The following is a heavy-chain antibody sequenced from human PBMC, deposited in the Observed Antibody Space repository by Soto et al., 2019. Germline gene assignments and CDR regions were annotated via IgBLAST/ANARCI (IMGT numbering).Heavy chain of an antibody. V-gene: IGHV1-69*01. CDR2: IIPIFGTA. J-gene: IGHJ4*02. CDR3: ARGWGYDSSDYYYAY. CDR1: GGSFSTHA. Sequence: QVQLVQSGAEVRKPGSSVKVSCKASGGSFSTHAISWVRQAPGQGLEWMGGIIPIFGTANHAQKFQGRVTITADASTSTAYRELSSLRSEDTAIYYCARGWGYDSSDYYYAYWGQGSQVIVSS. D-gene: IGHD3-22*01.